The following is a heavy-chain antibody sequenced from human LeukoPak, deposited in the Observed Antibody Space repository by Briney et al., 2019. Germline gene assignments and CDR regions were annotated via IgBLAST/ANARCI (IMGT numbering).Heavy chain of an antibody. CDR1: GYTFTGYY. CDR2: ISPNSGGT. V-gene: IGHV1-2*02. D-gene: IGHD6-19*01. Sequence: ASVKVSCKASGYTFTGYYMHWVRQAPGQGLEWMGWISPNSGGTNYAQKFQGRVTMTRDTSISTAYMELSRLRSDDTAVYYCARTMVAGSNSGFDYWGQGTLVTVSS. CDR3: ARTMVAGSNSGFDY. J-gene: IGHJ4*02.